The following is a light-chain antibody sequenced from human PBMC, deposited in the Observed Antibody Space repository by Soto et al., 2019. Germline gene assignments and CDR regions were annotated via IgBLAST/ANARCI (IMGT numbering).Light chain of an antibody. Sequence: EIQLTQSPSSLSAAVGDRPLTTWRASQNISSSLNWDQQTPGKGPKLLIFAASDLQRGVPSRFSGSGSGTDFTLTISRLEPEDSAVYYCQQYGSSPWTFGQGTMVGIK. J-gene: IGKJ1*01. CDR3: QQYGSSPWT. V-gene: IGKV1-39*01. CDR2: AAS. CDR1: QNISSS.